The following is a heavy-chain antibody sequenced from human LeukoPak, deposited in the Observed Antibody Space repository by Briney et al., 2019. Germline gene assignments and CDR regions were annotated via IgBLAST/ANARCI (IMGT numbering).Heavy chain of an antibody. D-gene: IGHD3-3*01. J-gene: IGHJ4*02. CDR2: IKQDGSEK. CDR3: ARTKWITIFGVIMYYFDY. V-gene: IGHV3-7*01. CDR1: GFTFSTYW. Sequence: TGGSLRLSCAASGFTFSTYWMSWVRQAPGKGLEWVANIKQDGSEKYYVDSVKGRFTISRDNAKNALYVQMNSLRAEDTAVYYCARTKWITIFGVIMYYFDYWGQGTLVTVSS.